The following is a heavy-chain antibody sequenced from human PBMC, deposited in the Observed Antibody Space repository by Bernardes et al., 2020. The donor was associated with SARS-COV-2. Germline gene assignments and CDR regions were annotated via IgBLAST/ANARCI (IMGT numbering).Heavy chain of an antibody. D-gene: IGHD3-10*01. CDR1: GFTFSSYA. Sequence: GGSLRLSCAASGFTFSSYAMHWVRQAPGKGLEWVAVISYDGSNKYYADSVKGRFTISRDNSKNTLYLQMNSLRAEDTAVYYCARVYGSGPHGMDVWGQGTTVTVSS. J-gene: IGHJ6*02. CDR2: ISYDGSNK. CDR3: ARVYGSGPHGMDV. V-gene: IGHV3-30-3*01.